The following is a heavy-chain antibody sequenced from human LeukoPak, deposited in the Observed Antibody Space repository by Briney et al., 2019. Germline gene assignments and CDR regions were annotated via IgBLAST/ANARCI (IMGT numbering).Heavy chain of an antibody. V-gene: IGHV4-39*01. D-gene: IGHD3-16*01. CDR2: MDYSGTT. J-gene: IGHJ4*02. CDR3: ARMVHSFDDVWGSYSSTGFDY. CDR1: GASITSSSYY. Sequence: SETLSLTCTVSGASITSSSYYWGWIRQAPGKGLEWIGNMDYSGTTYYSPYLNSRVIISVDTSKNKFSLELKSVTAADTAVYYCARMVHSFDDVWGSYSSTGFDYGGQGALVTVSS.